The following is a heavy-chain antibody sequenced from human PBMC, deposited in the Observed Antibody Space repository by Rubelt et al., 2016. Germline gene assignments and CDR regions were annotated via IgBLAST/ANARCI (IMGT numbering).Heavy chain of an antibody. Sequence: EVQLVESGGDLVQPGGSLRLSCAASGFTFSTYWMSWVRQAPGKGLEWVANIKPDGSENYYVDSVKGRFTISRDNAKNSVYLEMNSLGAEDTAVYYCARRRTGGVYFDSWGQGTLVTVSS. CDR1: GFTFSTYW. J-gene: IGHJ4*02. CDR2: IKPDGSEN. V-gene: IGHV3-7*01. CDR3: ARRRTGGVYFDS. D-gene: IGHD1-14*01.